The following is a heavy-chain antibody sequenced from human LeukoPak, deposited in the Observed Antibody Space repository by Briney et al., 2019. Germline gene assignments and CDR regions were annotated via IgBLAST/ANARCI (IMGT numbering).Heavy chain of an antibody. Sequence: SQTLSLTCAISGDSVSSNSAAWNWIRQSPSRGLEWLGRTYYRSKWYNDYTVSVKSRITINPDTSKNQFSLQLNSVTPEDTAVYYCARVRGRRREPYSSSWYRRGRSTPPNDAFDIWGQGTMVTVSS. CDR3: ARVRGRRREPYSSSWYRRGRSTPPNDAFDI. CDR1: GDSVSSNSAA. J-gene: IGHJ3*02. D-gene: IGHD6-13*01. V-gene: IGHV6-1*01. CDR2: TYYRSKWYN.